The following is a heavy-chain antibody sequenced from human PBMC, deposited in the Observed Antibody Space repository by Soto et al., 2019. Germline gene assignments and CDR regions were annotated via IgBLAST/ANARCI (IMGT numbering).Heavy chain of an antibody. CDR2: IRREGYGGTT. Sequence: GGSLRLSCTASGFPLGDYGVSWVRQAPGKGLEWVGFIRREGYGGTTEYSASVKGRFVFSRDDSENIAYLQMNSLKTEDTTVYYCTRAVASSKSDYWGRGLLVTFSS. CDR3: TRAVASSKSDY. D-gene: IGHD6-19*01. J-gene: IGHJ4*02. CDR1: GFPLGDYG. V-gene: IGHV3-49*04.